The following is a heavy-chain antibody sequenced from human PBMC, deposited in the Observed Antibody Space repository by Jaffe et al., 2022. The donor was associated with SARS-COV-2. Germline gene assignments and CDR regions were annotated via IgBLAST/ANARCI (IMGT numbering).Heavy chain of an antibody. CDR2: IYYSGST. CDR3: ARLSGGGYDIWNYYYGMDV. J-gene: IGHJ6*02. Sequence: QVQLQESGPGLVKPSETLSLTCTVSGGSISSYYWSWIRQPPGKGLEWIGYIYYSGSTNYNPSLKSRVTISVDTSKNQFSLKLSSVTAADTAVYYCARLSGGGYDIWNYYYGMDVWGQGTTVTVSS. D-gene: IGHD3-3*01. V-gene: IGHV4-59*08. CDR1: GGSISSYY.